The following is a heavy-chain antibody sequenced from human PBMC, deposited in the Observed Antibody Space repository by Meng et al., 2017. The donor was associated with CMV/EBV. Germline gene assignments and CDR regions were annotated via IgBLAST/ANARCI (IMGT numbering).Heavy chain of an antibody. J-gene: IGHJ4*02. V-gene: IGHV4-38-2*02. D-gene: IGHD2-2*01. Sequence: SETLSLTCTVSGYSISSVYYWGWIRQPPGKELEWSGSIHHSGNTYYNPSLKSRVTISIDTSKNQFSLKLSSVTAADTAVYYCARVRYCDSSACYQWYDFWGQGTLVTVSS. CDR1: GYSISSVYY. CDR3: ARVRYCDSSACYQWYDF. CDR2: IHHSGNT.